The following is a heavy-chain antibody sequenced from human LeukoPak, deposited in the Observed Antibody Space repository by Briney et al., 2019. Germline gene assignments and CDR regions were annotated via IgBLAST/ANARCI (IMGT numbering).Heavy chain of an antibody. CDR3: ARAPDLYSTPFDF. J-gene: IGHJ4*02. CDR1: GGSISSSSYY. D-gene: IGHD6-13*01. Sequence: PSETLSLTCTVSGGSISSSSYYWGWIRQPPGKGLEWIGSIYYSGSTYYNPSLKSRVTISVDTSKNQFSLKLSSVTAADTAVYYCARAPDLYSTPFDFWGQGTLVTVSS. CDR2: IYYSGST. V-gene: IGHV4-39*01.